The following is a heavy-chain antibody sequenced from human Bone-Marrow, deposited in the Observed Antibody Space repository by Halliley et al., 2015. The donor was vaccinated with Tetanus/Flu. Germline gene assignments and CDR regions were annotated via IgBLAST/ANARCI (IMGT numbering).Heavy chain of an antibody. CDR2: INTVGSST. CDR1: GFTFSGHW. Sequence: LSLTCAASGFTFSGHWMHWVRQAPGKGLVWVSRINTVGSSTSYADSVKGRFTIARDNAKNTLYLQMNSLRAEDTAVYYCAREGTGGLLFDYWGRGTLATVSS. CDR3: AREGTGGLLFDY. J-gene: IGHJ4*02. V-gene: IGHV3-74*01. D-gene: IGHD2-21*02.